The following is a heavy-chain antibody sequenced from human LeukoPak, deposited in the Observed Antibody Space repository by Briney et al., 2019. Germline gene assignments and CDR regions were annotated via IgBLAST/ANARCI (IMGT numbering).Heavy chain of an antibody. J-gene: IGHJ4*02. CDR2: ISGSGGST. V-gene: IGHV3-23*01. D-gene: IGHD3-22*01. Sequence: GGSLRLSCAASGSTFSSYAMSWVRQAPGKGLEWVSAISGSGGSTYYADSVKGRFTISRDNSKNTLYLQMNSLRAEDTAVYYCAKDKELVVIPYYFDYWGQGTLVTVSS. CDR1: GSTFSSYA. CDR3: AKDKELVVIPYYFDY.